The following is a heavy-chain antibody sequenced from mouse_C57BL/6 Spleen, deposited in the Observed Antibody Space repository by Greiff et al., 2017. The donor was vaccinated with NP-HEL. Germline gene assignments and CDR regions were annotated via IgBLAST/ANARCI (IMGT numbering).Heavy chain of an antibody. Sequence: VQLQQPGAELVKPGASVKLSCKASGYTFTSYWMHWVKQRPGQGLEWIGMIHPHSGSTNYNEKFKSKATLTVDKSSSTAYMQLSSLTSEDSAVYYCARSTTVVANYAMDYWGQGTSVTVSS. D-gene: IGHD1-1*01. V-gene: IGHV1-64*01. CDR3: ARSTTVVANYAMDY. CDR1: GYTFTSYW. J-gene: IGHJ4*01. CDR2: IHPHSGST.